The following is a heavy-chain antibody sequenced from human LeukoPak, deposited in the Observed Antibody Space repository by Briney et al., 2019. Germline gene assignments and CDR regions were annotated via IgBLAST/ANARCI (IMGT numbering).Heavy chain of an antibody. Sequence: GASVKVSCKASGYTFTIYYIHWVRQAPGRGLEWMGVINPSGDSTTYAQGFEGRLTMTRDTSTSTVYMELSSLRSEDTAVYYCARDYYDSSGFLDYWGQGTLVTVSS. J-gene: IGHJ4*02. D-gene: IGHD3-22*01. CDR2: INPSGDST. CDR3: ARDYYDSSGFLDY. V-gene: IGHV1-46*01. CDR1: GYTFTIYY.